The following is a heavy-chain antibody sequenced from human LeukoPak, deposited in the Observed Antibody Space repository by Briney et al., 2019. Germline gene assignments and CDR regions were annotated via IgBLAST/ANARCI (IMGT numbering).Heavy chain of an antibody. CDR2: ISYDGGEK. V-gene: IGHV3-30*04. D-gene: IGHD6-19*01. Sequence: GRFLGLSCVASVFNFSSYAMHWVRQAPGKGLEWVALISYDGGEKYYADSVKGRFTISRDNSKNTLSLQMNSLTAEDTAVYYCARSASSGWVYYYYNYMDVWGKGTTVTVSS. J-gene: IGHJ6*03. CDR1: VFNFSSYA. CDR3: ARSASSGWVYYYYNYMDV.